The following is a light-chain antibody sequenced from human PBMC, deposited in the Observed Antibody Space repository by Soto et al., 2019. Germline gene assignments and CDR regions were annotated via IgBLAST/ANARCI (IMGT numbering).Light chain of an antibody. CDR2: DDS. J-gene: IGLJ2*01. Sequence: SYELTQPPSVSVAPGQTARITCGGNNIGSKSVHWYQQKPGQAPVLVVYDDSXXXXXIPERFSGSNSGNTATLTISRVEAXXXXXXXCQVWDSSSDHVVFGGGTKLTVL. CDR3: QVWDSSSDHVV. CDR1: NIGSKS. V-gene: IGLV3-21*02.